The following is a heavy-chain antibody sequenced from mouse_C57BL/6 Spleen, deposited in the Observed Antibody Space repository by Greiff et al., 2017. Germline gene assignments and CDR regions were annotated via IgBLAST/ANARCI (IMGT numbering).Heavy chain of an antibody. V-gene: IGHV1-19*01. CDR1: GYTFTDYY. Sequence: EVQLVESGPVLVKPGASVKMSCKASGYTFTDYYMNWVKQSHGQSLEWIGVINPYNGGTSYNQKFKGKATLTVDKSSSPAYMALNSLTSEDSAVYVCARGGYGNGAWFAYWGQGTLVTVSA. CDR2: INPYNGGT. D-gene: IGHD2-1*01. J-gene: IGHJ3*01. CDR3: ARGGYGNGAWFAY.